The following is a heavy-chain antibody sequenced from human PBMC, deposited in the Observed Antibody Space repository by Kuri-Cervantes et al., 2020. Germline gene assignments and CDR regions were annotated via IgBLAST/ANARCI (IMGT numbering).Heavy chain of an antibody. CDR1: GGSFSGYY. Sequence: GSLRLSCAVYGGSFSGYYWSWIRQPPGKGLEWIGTIYYNGDTYYNPSLKSRVTISLDTSKNQFSLKLSSVTAADTAVYYCARIYRLSSGWNLNRFDPWGEGTLVTVSS. D-gene: IGHD6-19*01. CDR2: IYYNGDT. V-gene: IGHV4-34*01. J-gene: IGHJ5*02. CDR3: ARIYRLSSGWNLNRFDP.